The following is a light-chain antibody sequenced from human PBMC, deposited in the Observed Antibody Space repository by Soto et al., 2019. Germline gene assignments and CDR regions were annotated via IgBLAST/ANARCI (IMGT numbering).Light chain of an antibody. CDR3: HQYGSSPQT. V-gene: IGKV3-20*01. CDR1: QSVSSN. CDR2: GAS. J-gene: IGKJ1*01. Sequence: EIVMTQSPVTLSVSPGERATLSCRASQSVSSNLAWYQQKPGQAPRLLIYGASSRATGIPDRFAGSGSGTDFTLTISRLEPEDFAVFYCHQYGSSPQTFGQGTKVDI.